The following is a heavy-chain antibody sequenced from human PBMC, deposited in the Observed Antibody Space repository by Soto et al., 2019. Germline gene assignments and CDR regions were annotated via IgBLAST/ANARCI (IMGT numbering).Heavy chain of an antibody. J-gene: IGHJ4*02. CDR3: TRDIYDSSGYCPFDY. CDR1: GFPFSRYE. Sequence: GGSLRLSCAAPGFPFSRYEMHWVRQAPGKGLEWVSYISSSGGTKYSADSVKGRFPISRDNAKNSLYLQMDSLRAEDTAVYYCTRDIYDSSGYCPFDYWGQGALVTVSS. CDR2: ISSSGGTK. D-gene: IGHD3-22*01. V-gene: IGHV3-48*03.